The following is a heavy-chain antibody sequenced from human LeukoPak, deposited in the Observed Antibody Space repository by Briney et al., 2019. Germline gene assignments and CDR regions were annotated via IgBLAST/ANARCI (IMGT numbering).Heavy chain of an antibody. V-gene: IGHV4-4*07. CDR2: IYTSGST. J-gene: IGHJ6*03. Sequence: PSETLSLTCTVSARSISSYYWSWIRPPAGKGLVWIGRIYTSGSTNYNPFLESRVIISVDKSKNQFSLKLSSVTAADTAVYYCARDCPSSKDYDFWSGYSLGSYYYYMDVWGKGTTVTVSS. CDR1: ARSISSYY. D-gene: IGHD3-3*01. CDR3: ARDCPSSKDYDFWSGYSLGSYYYYMDV.